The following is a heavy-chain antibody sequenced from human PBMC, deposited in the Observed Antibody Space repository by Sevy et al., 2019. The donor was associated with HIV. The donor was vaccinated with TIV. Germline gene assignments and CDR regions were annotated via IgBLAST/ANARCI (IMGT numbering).Heavy chain of an antibody. V-gene: IGHV4-4*07. J-gene: IGHJ4*02. Sequence: SETLSLTCTVSGVSFINNYWTWIRQPAGKGLEWIGHIYTSGSTRYNPSLQNRVTMSVDTSKNYFSLRLSSVTAADTAVYYCAREFYGETVPYHFVYWGQGTLVTVSS. D-gene: IGHD4-17*01. CDR2: IYTSGST. CDR3: AREFYGETVPYHFVY. CDR1: GVSFINNY.